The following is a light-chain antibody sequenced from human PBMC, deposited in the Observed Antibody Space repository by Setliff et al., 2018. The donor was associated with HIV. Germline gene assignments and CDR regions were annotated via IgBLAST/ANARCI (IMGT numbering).Light chain of an antibody. Sequence: VLTQSPGTLSLSPGERATLSCRASQTVSSSSVAWYQQNPGQAPRLLIYDASNRATGIPDRFSGSESGTEFTLTISRLEPEDSAVYHCQQYGGSSTFGPGTKVDIK. V-gene: IGKV3-20*01. CDR3: QQYGGSST. CDR2: DAS. CDR1: QTVSSSS. J-gene: IGKJ1*01.